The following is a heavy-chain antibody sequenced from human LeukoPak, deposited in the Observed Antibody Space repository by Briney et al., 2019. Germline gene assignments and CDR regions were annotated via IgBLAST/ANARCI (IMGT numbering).Heavy chain of an antibody. CDR3: ATLRYCGGGSCFPKYFQH. CDR1: GGSINSYY. V-gene: IGHV4-59*08. J-gene: IGHJ1*01. D-gene: IGHD2-15*01. CDR2: IYYSGST. Sequence: NPSETLSLTCTVSGGSINSYYWSWIRQPPGKGLEWIGYIYYSGSTNHNPSLKSRVTISVDTSKNQFSLKLSSVTAADTAVYYCATLRYCGGGSCFPKYFQHWGQGTLVTVSS.